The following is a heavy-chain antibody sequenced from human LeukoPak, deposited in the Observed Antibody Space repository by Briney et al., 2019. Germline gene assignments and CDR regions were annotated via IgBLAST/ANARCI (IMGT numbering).Heavy chain of an antibody. Sequence: PSETLSLTCTVFGGSISSGRYYWSWIRQHPGKGLEWIGYIYYSGSTNYNPSLKSRLTISVDASKNQFSLKLSSVTAADTAVYYCARDGAGYHYDRSGYYFDYGMDVWGQGTTVTVSS. CDR1: GGSISSGRYY. J-gene: IGHJ6*02. V-gene: IGHV4-31*03. CDR3: ARDGAGYHYDRSGYYFDYGMDV. CDR2: IYYSGST. D-gene: IGHD3-22*01.